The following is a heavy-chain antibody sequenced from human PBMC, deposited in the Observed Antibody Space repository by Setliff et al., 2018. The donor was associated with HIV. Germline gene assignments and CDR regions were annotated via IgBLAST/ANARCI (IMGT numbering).Heavy chain of an antibody. CDR1: GYTFTSYG. CDR3: ARGHIVVVTARGWFDP. V-gene: IGHV1-18*01. Sequence: ASVKVSCKASGYTFTSYGISWVRQAPGQGLEWMGWISPATDKTNYAQKLQGRLTMTTDTSTSTAYMDLRSLRSDDTAVYYCARGHIVVVTARGWFDPWGQGTLVTVSS. D-gene: IGHD2-21*02. J-gene: IGHJ5*02. CDR2: ISPATDKT.